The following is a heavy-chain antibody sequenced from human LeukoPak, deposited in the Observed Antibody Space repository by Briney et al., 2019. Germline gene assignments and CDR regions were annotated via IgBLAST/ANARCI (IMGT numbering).Heavy chain of an antibody. CDR2: ISWNSGTI. CDR1: GFIFNNYA. CDR3: ATEIRPNDY. V-gene: IGHV3-9*01. D-gene: IGHD4-17*01. J-gene: IGHJ4*02. Sequence: GGSLRLSCAGSGFIFNNYAMHWVRQPPGKGLEWVSGISWNSGTIDYADSVRGRFTISRDNAKNTLYLQMTSLRPEDTGVYYCATEIRPNDYWGQGTLVTVSS.